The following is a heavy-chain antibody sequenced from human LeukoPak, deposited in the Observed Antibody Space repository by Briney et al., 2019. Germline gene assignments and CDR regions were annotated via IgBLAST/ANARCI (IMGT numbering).Heavy chain of an antibody. V-gene: IGHV3-7*01. Sequence: GGSLRLSCAASGFSFKDYWMSWVRQAPGKGLEWVADITPDGSGKTYVDSVKGRFTISRDNAKQSLYLQMDTVTAEDTAVYYCARERYCGGDCYSFAFDIWGQGTMVTVSS. D-gene: IGHD2-21*02. J-gene: IGHJ3*02. CDR1: GFSFKDYW. CDR3: ARERYCGGDCYSFAFDI. CDR2: ITPDGSGK.